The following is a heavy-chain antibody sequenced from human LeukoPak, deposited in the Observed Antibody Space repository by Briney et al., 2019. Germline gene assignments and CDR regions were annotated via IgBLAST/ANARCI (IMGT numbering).Heavy chain of an antibody. CDR2: IYHSGST. D-gene: IGHD1-26*01. J-gene: IGHJ4*02. V-gene: IGHV4-30-2*01. CDR1: GGSISSGGYS. CDR3: ARVRIGATTRPRGEIDY. Sequence: PSETLSLTCAVSGGSISSGGYSWSWIRQPPGKGLEWIGYIYHSGSTYYNPSLKSRVTISVDRSKNQFSLKLSSVTAADTAVYYCARVRIGATTRPRGEIDYWGQGTLVTVSS.